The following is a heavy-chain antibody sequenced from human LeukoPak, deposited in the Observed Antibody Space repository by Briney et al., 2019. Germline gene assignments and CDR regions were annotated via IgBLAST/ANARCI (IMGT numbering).Heavy chain of an antibody. CDR2: VYYSGST. CDR1: GDSISSGDYY. D-gene: IGHD4-17*01. CDR3: ARHSDYGDHPGYYYYYYMDV. V-gene: IGHV4-39*01. Sequence: NPSETLSLTCTVSGDSISSGDYYWSWIRQPPGKGLEWIGSVYYSGSTYYNPSLKSRVTISVDTSKNQFSLKLTSVTAADTAVYYCARHSDYGDHPGYYYYYYMDVWGKGTTVTIFS. J-gene: IGHJ6*03.